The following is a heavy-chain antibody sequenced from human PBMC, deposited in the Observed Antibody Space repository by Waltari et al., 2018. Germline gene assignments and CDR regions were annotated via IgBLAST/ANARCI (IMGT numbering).Heavy chain of an antibody. V-gene: IGHV3-30-3*01. CDR3: ARDRVGATGWFDP. J-gene: IGHJ5*02. Sequence: QVQLVESGGGVVQPGRSLRLSCAASGFTFSSYAMHWVRQAPGKGLEWVAVISYDGSNKYYADSVKGRFTISRDNSKNTLYLQMNSLRAEDTAVYYCARDRVGATGWFDPWGQGTLVTVSS. D-gene: IGHD1-26*01. CDR1: GFTFSSYA. CDR2: ISYDGSNK.